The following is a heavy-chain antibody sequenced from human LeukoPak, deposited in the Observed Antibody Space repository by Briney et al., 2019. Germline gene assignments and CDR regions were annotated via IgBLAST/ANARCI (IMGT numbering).Heavy chain of an antibody. Sequence: SETLSLTCTISGGSISSYSWNWIRQPPGKGLEWIGYIYYSGSTTYNPSLKSRVTISVDTSKNQFSLKLTSVTAADTAVYFCASSNSLIALITWGQGTRVTVSS. CDR1: GGSISSYS. D-gene: IGHD6-13*01. CDR2: IYYSGST. CDR3: ASSNSLIALIT. V-gene: IGHV4-59*01. J-gene: IGHJ5*02.